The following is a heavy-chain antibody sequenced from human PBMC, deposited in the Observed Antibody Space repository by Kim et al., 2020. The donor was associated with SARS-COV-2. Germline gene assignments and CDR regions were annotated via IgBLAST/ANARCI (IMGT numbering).Heavy chain of an antibody. D-gene: IGHD3-3*01. J-gene: IGHJ4*02. CDR2: ISGSGGST. Sequence: GGSLRLSCAASGFTFSSYAMSWVRQAPGKGLEWVSAISGSGGSTYYADSVKGRFTISRDNSKNTLYLQMNSLRAEDTAVYCCAKDPYYDFWSGYYTGDYWGQGTLVTVSS. CDR3: AKDPYYDFWSGYYTGDY. V-gene: IGHV3-23*01. CDR1: GFTFSSYA.